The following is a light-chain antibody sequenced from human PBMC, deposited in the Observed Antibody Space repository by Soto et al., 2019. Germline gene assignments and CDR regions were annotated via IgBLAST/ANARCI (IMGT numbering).Light chain of an antibody. V-gene: IGKV1-5*01. J-gene: IGKJ1*01. Sequence: DIQITPSPSPLSASLGAGVTITGLASPSIGRFVSWYQPQPGKPPNILIYDASTLESGVPSRFRGTGSGTEFTFTITSLKPEDFGTDYCQQCYMAWTFGQGTKVDIK. CDR2: DAS. CDR1: PSIGRF. CDR3: QQCYMAWT.